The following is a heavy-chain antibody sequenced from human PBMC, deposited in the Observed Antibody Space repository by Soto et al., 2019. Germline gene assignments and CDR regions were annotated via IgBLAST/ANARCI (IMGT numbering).Heavy chain of an antibody. CDR2: IFSNDEK. CDR1: GFSLSNGKVG. J-gene: IGHJ6*03. V-gene: IGHV2-26*01. Sequence: HVTLKESGPVLVKPTETLTLTCTVSGFSLSNGKVGVSWIRQPPGKALEWLAHIFSNDEKSYRTSLKSWLTISEDTSKSQVVLTMTNVDPVDTATYYCARILFGRSVAGGYFYMDVWGKGTTVTVSS. CDR3: ARILFGRSVAGGYFYMDV. D-gene: IGHD6-19*01.